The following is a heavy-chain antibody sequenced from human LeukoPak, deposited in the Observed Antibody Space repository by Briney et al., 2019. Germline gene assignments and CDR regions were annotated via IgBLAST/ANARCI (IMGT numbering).Heavy chain of an antibody. D-gene: IGHD3-10*01. CDR2: IHSGGST. J-gene: IGHJ6*02. V-gene: IGHV3-66*01. CDR1: GFTVSSNY. Sequence: GGSLRLSCAASGFTVSSNYMSWVRQAPGKGLEWVSVIHSGGSTYYADSVKGRFTISRDNSKNTLYLQMNSLRAEDTAVYYCARESYYYGSGSGMDVWGQGTTVTVSS. CDR3: ARESYYYGSGSGMDV.